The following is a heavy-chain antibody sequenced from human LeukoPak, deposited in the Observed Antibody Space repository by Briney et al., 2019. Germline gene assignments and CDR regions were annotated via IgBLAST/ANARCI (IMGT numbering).Heavy chain of an antibody. CDR2: ISYDGSNK. Sequence: GRSLRLSCAASGFTFSSYAMHWVRQAPGKGLEWVAVISYDGSNKYYADSVKGRFTISRDNSKSTLYLQMNSLRAEDTAVYYCAKDLRYDFWSGVDYWGQGTLVTVSS. D-gene: IGHD3-3*01. CDR1: GFTFSSYA. J-gene: IGHJ4*02. V-gene: IGHV3-30*04. CDR3: AKDLRYDFWSGVDY.